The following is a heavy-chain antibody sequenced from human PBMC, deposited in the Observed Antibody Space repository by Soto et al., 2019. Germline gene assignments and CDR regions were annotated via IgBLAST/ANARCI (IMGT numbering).Heavy chain of an antibody. D-gene: IGHD2-15*01. J-gene: IGHJ6*02. CDR3: AKGGWLDV. V-gene: IGHV3-23*01. CDR1: GFSFSTYE. CDR2: INPSSGTT. Sequence: EVQLLESGGGLVQPGGSLRLACDASGFSFSTYEMTWARQAPGKGLEWVAFINPSSGTTHYADSVKGRFTISRDNSKDTLYLPLTSLRVEDTAVYCCAKGGWLDVWGQGTTVTVSS.